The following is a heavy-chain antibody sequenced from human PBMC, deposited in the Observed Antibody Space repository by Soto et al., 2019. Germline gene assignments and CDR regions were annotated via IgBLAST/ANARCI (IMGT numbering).Heavy chain of an antibody. V-gene: IGHV5-51*01. J-gene: IGHJ5*02. CDR2: IFPSDSDT. CDR3: ARKDKSGYFNWFDP. D-gene: IGHD3-22*01. Sequence: GESLKISCRTSGYRFTSYWIAWVRQMPGKGLEWMGTIFPSDSDTRYSPSFQGQVTISADRSTSTVFLQWASLKASDTAVYFCARKDKSGYFNWFDPWGQGTLVTVSS. CDR1: GYRFTSYW.